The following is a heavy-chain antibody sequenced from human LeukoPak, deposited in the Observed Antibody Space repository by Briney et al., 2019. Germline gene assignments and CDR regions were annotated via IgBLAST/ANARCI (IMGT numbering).Heavy chain of an antibody. CDR2: INPSGGST. J-gene: IGHJ4*02. CDR1: GYTFTSYY. V-gene: IGHV1-46*03. D-gene: IGHD4-17*01. CDR3: AMGRATVPCFDY. Sequence: ASVKVSCKASGYTFTSYYMHWVRQAPGQGLEWMGIINPSGGSTSYAQKFQGRVTMTRDTSTSKVYMELSSLRSEDTAVYYCAMGRATVPCFDYWGQGTLVTVSS.